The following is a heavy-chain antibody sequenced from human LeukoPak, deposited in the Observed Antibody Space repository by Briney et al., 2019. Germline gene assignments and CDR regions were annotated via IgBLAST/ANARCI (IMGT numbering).Heavy chain of an antibody. J-gene: IGHJ4*02. CDR3: AREPAMANLDY. CDR2: IKQDGSEK. D-gene: IGHD5-24*01. V-gene: IGHV3-7*04. CDR1: GFTFSSYW. Sequence: GGSLRLSCTVSGFTFSSYWVDWVRQAPGKGLEWVANIKQDGSEKYYVDSVKGRFTISRDNAKKSLYLQMNSLRAGDTAVYYSAREPAMANLDYWGQGTLVTVSS.